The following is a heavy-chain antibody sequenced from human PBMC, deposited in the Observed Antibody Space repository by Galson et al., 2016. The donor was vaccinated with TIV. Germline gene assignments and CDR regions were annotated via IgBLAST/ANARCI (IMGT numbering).Heavy chain of an antibody. CDR2: LSLSGAYT. V-gene: IGHV3-23*01. J-gene: IGHJ3*01. Sequence: SLRLSCAASGFSFRNYVMSWVRLAPGKGLEWVSSLSLSGAYTYYADSVKGRFTISRDNSKYTLLLQLNSLRAEDTAIYFCAKVGKSGDYSWDAFDVWGQGTVVTVSS. CDR1: GFSFRNYV. CDR3: AKVGKSGDYSWDAFDV. D-gene: IGHD1-26*01.